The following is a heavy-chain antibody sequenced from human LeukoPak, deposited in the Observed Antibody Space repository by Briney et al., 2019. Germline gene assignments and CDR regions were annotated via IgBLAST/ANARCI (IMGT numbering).Heavy chain of an antibody. CDR3: ARDWLAGNPYHAFDL. CDR1: GFTFSSYW. D-gene: IGHD3-22*01. V-gene: IGHV3-7*01. Sequence: GGSLRLFCAASGFTFSSYWMSWVRQAPGKGLECVANIKEDGSEEYYVDSVKGRFSISRDNAKNSLYLQMNSLRAEDTAVYYCARDWLAGNPYHAFDLWGKGTMVTVSS. CDR2: IKEDGSEE. J-gene: IGHJ3*01.